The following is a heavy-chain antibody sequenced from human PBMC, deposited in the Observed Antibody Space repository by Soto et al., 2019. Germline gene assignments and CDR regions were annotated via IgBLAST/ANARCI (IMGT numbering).Heavy chain of an antibody. D-gene: IGHD2-2*01. Sequence: QVQLVQSGAEVKKPGASVKVSCKASGYTFTNFGLHWVRQAPGQSLEWMGWINPGNGNTKYSQNFQGRVTITRDTSATTAYMELRRLRSEDTAVDYCAREEFGTITWSRNPQKYYYYGMDVWGQGTTVTVSS. J-gene: IGHJ6*02. CDR1: GYTFTNFG. CDR3: AREEFGTITWSRNPQKYYYYGMDV. V-gene: IGHV1-3*01. CDR2: INPGNGNT.